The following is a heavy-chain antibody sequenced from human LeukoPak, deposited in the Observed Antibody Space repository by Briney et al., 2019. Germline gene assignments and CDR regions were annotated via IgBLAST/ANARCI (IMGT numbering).Heavy chain of an antibody. J-gene: IGHJ5*02. D-gene: IGHD6-13*01. V-gene: IGHV3-21*01. CDR1: GFTFSSYS. Sequence: GGSLRLSCAASGFTFSSYSMNWVRQAPGKGLEWVSSISSSSSYIYYADSVKGRFTISRDNAKNSLYLQMNSLRAEDTAVYYCASKYSSSWYVSAGFDPWGQGTLVTVSS. CDR3: ASKYSSSWYVSAGFDP. CDR2: ISSSSSYI.